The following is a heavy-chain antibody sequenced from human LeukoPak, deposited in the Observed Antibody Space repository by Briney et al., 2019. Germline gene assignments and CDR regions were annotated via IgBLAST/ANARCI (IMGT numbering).Heavy chain of an antibody. J-gene: IGHJ5*02. V-gene: IGHV4-59*08. Sequence: PSETLSLTCTVSGGSISSYYWSWLRQPPGKGLEWIGYIYYSGSTNYNPSLKSRVTISVDTSKNQFSLKLSSVTAADTAVYYCARHFAYYDSSGYSWFDPWGQGTLVTVSS. D-gene: IGHD3-22*01. CDR1: GGSISSYY. CDR2: IYYSGST. CDR3: ARHFAYYDSSGYSWFDP.